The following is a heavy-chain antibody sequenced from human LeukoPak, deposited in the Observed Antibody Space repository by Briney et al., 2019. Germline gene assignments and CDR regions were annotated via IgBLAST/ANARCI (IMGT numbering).Heavy chain of an antibody. Sequence: GGSLRLSCAASGFTFSSYEMNWVRQAPGKGLEWVSYISSSGSAIYYADSVKGRCTISRDNAKNSLYLQMNSLRAEDTAVYYCAELGTTMIGGVWGKGTTVTISS. CDR3: AELGTTMIGGV. CDR1: GFTFSSYE. J-gene: IGHJ6*04. D-gene: IGHD3-10*02. V-gene: IGHV3-48*03. CDR2: ISSSGSAI.